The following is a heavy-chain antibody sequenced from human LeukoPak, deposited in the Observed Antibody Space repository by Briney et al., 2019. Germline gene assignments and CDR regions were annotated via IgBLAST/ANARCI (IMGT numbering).Heavy chain of an antibody. CDR2: INPTGGST. V-gene: IGHV1-46*01. CDR3: AKAPVTTCSGAYCYPFDY. J-gene: IGHJ4*02. Sequence: ASVKVSCKASGYTFTSYYMHWVRQAPGQGLERMGLINPTGGSTGYAQKFQGRVTMARDMSTSTDYMELSSLRAGDAAVYYCAKAPVTTCSGAYCYPFDYWSQGTLVTVSS. D-gene: IGHD2-15*01. CDR1: GYTFTSYY.